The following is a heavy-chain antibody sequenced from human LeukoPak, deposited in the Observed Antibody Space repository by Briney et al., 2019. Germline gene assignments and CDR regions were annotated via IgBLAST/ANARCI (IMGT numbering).Heavy chain of an antibody. V-gene: IGHV4-61*02. CDR1: GGSISSGSYY. CDR2: IYTSGST. Sequence: PSETLSLTCTVTGGSISSGSYYWSWIRQPAGKGLEWIGRIYTSGSTNYNPSLKSRVTISVDTSKNQFSLKLSSVTAADTAVYYCARGVGSGSYYRYYYYYMDVWGKGTTVTISS. CDR3: ARGVGSGSYYRYYYYYMDV. D-gene: IGHD3-10*01. J-gene: IGHJ6*03.